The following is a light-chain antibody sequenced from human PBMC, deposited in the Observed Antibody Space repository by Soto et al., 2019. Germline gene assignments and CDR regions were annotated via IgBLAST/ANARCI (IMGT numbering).Light chain of an antibody. V-gene: IGLV2-8*01. J-gene: IGLJ2*01. CDR2: DVS. Sequence: QSALTQPASVSGSPGQSITISCTGTSSDVGRYNSVSWYQQYPGKAPKLMIYDVSKRPSGVPDRFSGSKSGNTASLTVSGLQAEDEANYYCSSYAGSNVLFGGGTKLTVL. CDR3: SSYAGSNVL. CDR1: SSDVGRYNS.